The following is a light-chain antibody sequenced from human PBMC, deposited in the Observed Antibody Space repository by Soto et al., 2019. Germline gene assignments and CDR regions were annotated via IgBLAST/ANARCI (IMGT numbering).Light chain of an antibody. Sequence: EIVLTQSPGTLSLSLGERATLSCRASQSVSSNYLAWYQQKPGQAPRLLIYGSSSRATGIPDRFSGSGSGTDFTLTISRLEPEDFAVYYCQQYGNSPQTFGLGTKVEI. CDR2: GSS. CDR3: QQYGNSPQT. J-gene: IGKJ1*01. V-gene: IGKV3-20*01. CDR1: QSVSSNY.